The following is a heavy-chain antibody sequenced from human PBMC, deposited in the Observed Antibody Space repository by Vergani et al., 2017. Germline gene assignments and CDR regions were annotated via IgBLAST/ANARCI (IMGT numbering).Heavy chain of an antibody. J-gene: IGHJ4*02. CDR3: ARLSYDTTPYWQGGYDC. CDR1: GFTFINAW. D-gene: IGHD3-22*01. V-gene: IGHV3-23*04. CDR2: ISARYPST. Sequence: EVQLVESGGGLVKPGGSLRLSCAASGFTFINAWMTWVRQAPGKGLEWVSAISARYPSTYYADSVKGRFTISRDNSKNMLYLQMNSLRAEDTAVYYCARLSYDTTPYWQGGYDCWGQGTLVSVSS.